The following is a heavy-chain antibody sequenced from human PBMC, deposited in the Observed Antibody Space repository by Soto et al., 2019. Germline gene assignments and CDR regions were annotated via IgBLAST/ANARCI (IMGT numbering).Heavy chain of an antibody. J-gene: IGHJ4*02. D-gene: IGHD6-6*01. CDR2: MKPISGDP. Sequence: QVQLVQSGAEVREPGASVKVSCKASGYTFTSFDINWVRQASGQGLEWMGWMKPISGDPGYGQKFQGRVALTRDTSTSTAYMELRGLKSEDTAVYYCVALARWGQGTLVTVSS. CDR1: GYTFTSFD. CDR3: VALAR. V-gene: IGHV1-8*01.